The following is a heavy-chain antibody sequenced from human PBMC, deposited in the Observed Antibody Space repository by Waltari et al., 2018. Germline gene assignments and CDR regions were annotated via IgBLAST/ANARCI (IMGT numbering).Heavy chain of an antibody. J-gene: IGHJ4*02. CDR1: GGSISSYF. V-gene: IGHV4-4*07. D-gene: IGHD3-9*01. Sequence: QVQLQESGPGLVKPSETLSLTCTVSGGSISSYFCSWIRQPAGKGLEWIGRFYASGSTNYNPSLKSRVTMSVDTSKNQFSLKLSSVTAADTAVYYCAREHYDILTGYYFFDYWGQRTLVTVSS. CDR3: AREHYDILTGYYFFDY. CDR2: FYASGST.